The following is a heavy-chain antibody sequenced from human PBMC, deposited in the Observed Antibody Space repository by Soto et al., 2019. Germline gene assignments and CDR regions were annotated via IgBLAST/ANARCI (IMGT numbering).Heavy chain of an antibody. CDR2: ISAYNGNT. CDR1: GYTFTSYG. J-gene: IGHJ6*03. CDR3: ARVSSSDSSSWAKYYYYHLDV. Sequence: GASVKVSCKASGYTFTSYGISWVRQAPGQGLEWMGWISAYNGNTNYAQKLQGRVTMTTDTSTSTAYMELRSLRSDDTAVYYCARVSSSDSSSWAKYYYYHLDVWGKGTTVTVSS. D-gene: IGHD6-13*01. V-gene: IGHV1-18*01.